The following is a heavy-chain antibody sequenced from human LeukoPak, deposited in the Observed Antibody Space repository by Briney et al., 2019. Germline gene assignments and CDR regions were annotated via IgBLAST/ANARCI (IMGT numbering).Heavy chain of an antibody. J-gene: IGHJ4*02. CDR2: ISGSGGST. Sequence: GGSLRLSCAASGFTFSSYAMSWVRQAPGKGLEWVSAISGSGGSTYYADSVKGRFTISRDNSKNTLYLQMNSLRAEDTAVYYCAKGDTLIVGATKAGFDYWGQGTLVTVSS. V-gene: IGHV3-23*01. CDR3: AKGDTLIVGATKAGFDY. CDR1: GFTFSSYA. D-gene: IGHD1-26*01.